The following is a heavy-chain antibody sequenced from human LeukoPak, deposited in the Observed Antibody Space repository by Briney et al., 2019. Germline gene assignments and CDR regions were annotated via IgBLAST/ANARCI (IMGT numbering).Heavy chain of an antibody. J-gene: IGHJ3*02. V-gene: IGHV4-39*07. CDR2: IYYSGST. CDR3: ASISVAYDAFDI. D-gene: IGHD2-15*01. CDR1: GGSISSSSYY. Sequence: SETLSLTCTVSGGSISSSSYYWGWIREPPGKGLEWIGSIYYSGSTYYNPSLKSRVTISVDTSKNQFSLKLSSVTAADTAVYYCASISVAYDAFDIWGQGTMVAVSS.